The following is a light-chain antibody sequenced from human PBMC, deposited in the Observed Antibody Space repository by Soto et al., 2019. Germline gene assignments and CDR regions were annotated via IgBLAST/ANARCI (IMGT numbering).Light chain of an antibody. CDR1: TGDVANYNL. V-gene: IGLV2-23*01. CDR3: YSYATSGNWL. J-gene: IGLJ3*02. Sequence: QSALTQPASVSGSPGQSITISCTGTTGDVANYNLVSWYQQLPGSAPKLMIFEGTKRPSGVSNRFSGSTSGNTASLTISGLQADDEADYYCYSYATSGNWLFGGGTQLTVL. CDR2: EGT.